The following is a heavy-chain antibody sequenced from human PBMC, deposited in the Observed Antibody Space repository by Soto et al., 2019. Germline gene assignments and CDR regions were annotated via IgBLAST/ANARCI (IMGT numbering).Heavy chain of an antibody. J-gene: IGHJ6*02. D-gene: IGHD3-10*01. CDR3: ARDRTYYGSGSKGMDF. V-gene: IGHV3-30*02. Sequence: PGGSLRLSCVAAGFTFSSYGMHWVRQAPGKGLEWLAIIRYDGSNKYYGDSVKGRLTISRDNSKNTLYLEMNSLRAEDTAVYYCARDRTYYGSGSKGMDFWGQGTTVTVSS. CDR1: GFTFSSYG. CDR2: IRYDGSNK.